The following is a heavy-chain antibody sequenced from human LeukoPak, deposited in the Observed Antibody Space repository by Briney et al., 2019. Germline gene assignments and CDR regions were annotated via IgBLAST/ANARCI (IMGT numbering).Heavy chain of an antibody. CDR2: IGGGGVTT. V-gene: IGHV3-23*01. D-gene: IGHD2-21*01. CDR3: TKGGDSYGNPSS. Sequence: VSSIGGGGVTTIYAESVQGRFTVSRDNSKKTVYLQMNSLRAEDTAIYYCTKGGDSYGNPSSWGQETLVIVSS. J-gene: IGHJ4*02.